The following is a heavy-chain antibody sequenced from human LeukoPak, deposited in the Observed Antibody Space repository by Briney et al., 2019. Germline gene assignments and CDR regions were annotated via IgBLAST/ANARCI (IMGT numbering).Heavy chain of an antibody. CDR3: AKDRWEWLPNWFDP. V-gene: IGHV3-23*01. J-gene: IGHJ5*02. Sequence: TGGSLRLSCAASGFTFSNYAMNWVRQAPGKGLEWVSGISNNGGSTYYADSVKGRFTISRDNSKNTLYLQMNSLRADDTAAYYCAKDRWEWLPNWFDPWGQGTLVTVSS. CDR2: ISNNGGST. CDR1: GFTFSNYA. D-gene: IGHD3-3*01.